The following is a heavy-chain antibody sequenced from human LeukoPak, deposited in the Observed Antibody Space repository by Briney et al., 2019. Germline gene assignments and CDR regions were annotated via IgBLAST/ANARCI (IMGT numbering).Heavy chain of an antibody. CDR2: INPNSGGT. J-gene: IGHJ4*02. CDR3: ARLSWYDSSGYYYGVRDY. CDR1: GYTFTGYY. Sequence: ASVKVSCKASGYTFTGYYMHWVRQAPGQGLEWMGWINPNSGGTNYAQKFQGRVTMTRDTSISTAYMELSRLRSDDTAVYYCARLSWYDSSGYYYGVRDYWGQGTLDTVSS. D-gene: IGHD3-22*01. V-gene: IGHV1-2*02.